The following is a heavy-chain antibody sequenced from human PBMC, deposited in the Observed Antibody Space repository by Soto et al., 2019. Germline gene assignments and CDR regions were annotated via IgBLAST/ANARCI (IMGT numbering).Heavy chain of an antibody. J-gene: IGHJ4*02. Sequence: GASVKVSCKASGYTVTSYTMHWVRQAPGQRLEWMGWINAGIGHTKYSQKFQDRVTITRDTSASTAYMELSSLRSEDTAVYYCAGDTAMASAMGYWGPGTLVTVSS. D-gene: IGHD5-18*01. CDR3: AGDTAMASAMGY. CDR1: GYTVTSYT. V-gene: IGHV1-3*01. CDR2: INAGIGHT.